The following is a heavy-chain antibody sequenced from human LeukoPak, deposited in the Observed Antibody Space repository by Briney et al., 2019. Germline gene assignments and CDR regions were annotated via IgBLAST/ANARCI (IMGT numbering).Heavy chain of an antibody. CDR3: AKESAEVAVAGTDYYYYGMDV. J-gene: IGHJ6*02. CDR1: GFTFSSYG. V-gene: IGHV3-30*18. D-gene: IGHD6-19*01. CDR2: ISYDGSNK. Sequence: GRSLSLSCAASGFTFSSYGMHWVRQAPGKGLEWVAVISYDGSNKSYADSVKGRFTISRDNSKNTLYLQMNSLRAEDTAVYYCAKESAEVAVAGTDYYYYGMDVWGQGTTVTVSS.